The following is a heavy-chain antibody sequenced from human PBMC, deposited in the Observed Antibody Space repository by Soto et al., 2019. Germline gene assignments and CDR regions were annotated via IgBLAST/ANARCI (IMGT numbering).Heavy chain of an antibody. Sequence: EVQLVESGGGLVKPGGSLRLSCAASGFTFSSYSMNWVRQAPGKGLEWVSSITSSSSYIYYADSVKGRFTIARDNTQNSLYLQMKSLRAEDTAVYYCARENSDYWCQGTLVTVAS. V-gene: IGHV3-21*01. CDR2: ITSSSSYI. CDR1: GFTFSSYS. CDR3: ARENSDY. J-gene: IGHJ4*02.